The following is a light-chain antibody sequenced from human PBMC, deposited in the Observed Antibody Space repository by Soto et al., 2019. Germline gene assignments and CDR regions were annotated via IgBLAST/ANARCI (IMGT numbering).Light chain of an antibody. J-gene: IGKJ5*01. CDR2: GAS. V-gene: IGKV3-20*01. CDR1: QRVSSNY. Sequence: EIVLTQSPGTLALSPGERATLSCRASQRVSSNYLAWYQQKSGQAPRLLIYGASSRATGIPDRFSGSGSGTDFTVTISRLEPEGFAADYCQQYGSSPIAVGQGTRLE. CDR3: QQYGSSPIA.